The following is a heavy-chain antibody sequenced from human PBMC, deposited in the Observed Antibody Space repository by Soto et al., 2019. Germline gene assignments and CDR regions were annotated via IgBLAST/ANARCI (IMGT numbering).Heavy chain of an antibody. D-gene: IGHD3-10*01. J-gene: IGHJ4*02. CDR2: ISSSGGST. Sequence: HPGGSLRLSCAASGFTFSSYAMSWVRQAPGKGLEWVSTISSSGGSTYYADSVKGRFTISRDNSKNTLYLQMNSLRAEDTAVYYCANYYALDYFDYWGQGTLVTVSS. CDR1: GFTFSSYA. V-gene: IGHV3-23*01. CDR3: ANYYALDYFDY.